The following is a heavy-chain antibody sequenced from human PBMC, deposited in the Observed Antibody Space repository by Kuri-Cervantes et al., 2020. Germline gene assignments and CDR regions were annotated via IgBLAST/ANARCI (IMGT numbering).Heavy chain of an antibody. CDR1: GYTFTGYY. CDR2: ISVYHGNT. CDR3: ARDELAARPGWFDP. D-gene: IGHD6-6*01. V-gene: IGHV1-18*01. J-gene: IGHJ5*02. Sequence: ASVKVSCKASGYTFTGYYMHWVRQAPGQGLEWLGWISVYHGNTNYAQRFRNRITMTTDTSTSTAYMELGSLRSDDTAVYYCARDELAARPGWFDPWGQGTLVTVSS.